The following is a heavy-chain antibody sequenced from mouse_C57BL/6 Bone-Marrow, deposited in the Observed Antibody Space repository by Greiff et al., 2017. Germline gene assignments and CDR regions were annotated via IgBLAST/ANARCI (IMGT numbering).Heavy chain of an antibody. D-gene: IGHD2-5*01. CDR1: GYTFTSYW. CDR2: INPSSGYT. J-gene: IGHJ4*01. CDR3: ATYYSNYDAMDY. Sequence: VMLVESGAELAKPGASVKLSCKASGYTFTSYWMHWVKQRPGQGLEWIGYINPSSGYTKYNQKFKDKAKLTADKSSSTAYMQLSSLTYEDSAVYYCATYYSNYDAMDYWGQGTSVTVSS. V-gene: IGHV1-7*01.